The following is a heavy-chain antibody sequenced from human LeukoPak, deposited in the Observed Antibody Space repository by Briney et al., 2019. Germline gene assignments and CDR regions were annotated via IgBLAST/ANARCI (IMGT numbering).Heavy chain of an antibody. J-gene: IGHJ6*02. CDR2: INEIGGST. V-gene: IGHV3-23*01. D-gene: IGHD5-18*01. CDR3: AKDSYGQFGYYYYGMDV. Sequence: GGSLRLSCAASGFTFSSNAMTWVRQAPGKGLEWVSSINEIGGSTYYADSVKGRFTISRDNSKNTLYLQMNSLRAEDTAVSYCAKDSYGQFGYYYYGMDVWGQGTTVTVSS. CDR1: GFTFSSNA.